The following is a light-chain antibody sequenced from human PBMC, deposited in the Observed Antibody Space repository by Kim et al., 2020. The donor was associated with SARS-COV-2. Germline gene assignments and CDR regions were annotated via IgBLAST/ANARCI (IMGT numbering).Light chain of an antibody. CDR2: GNN. V-gene: IGLV1-40*01. CDR1: SSNIGEGYH. J-gene: IGLJ3*02. Sequence: QRVTISCAGSSSNIGEGYHVHWYQQLPRTAPKLLIYGNNNRPSGVPDRFSGSKSGTSASLAITGLQAEDEADYYCQSFDSSLSGWVFGGGTKLTVL. CDR3: QSFDSSLSGWV.